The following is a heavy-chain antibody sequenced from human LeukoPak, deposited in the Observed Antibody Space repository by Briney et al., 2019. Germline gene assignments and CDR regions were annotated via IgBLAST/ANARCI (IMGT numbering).Heavy chain of an antibody. V-gene: IGHV1-18*01. CDR3: ARTVTVVTPAYNWFDP. CDR2: ISAYNSNT. Sequence: ASVKVSCKASGYTFTSYGISWVRQAPGQGLEWMGWISAYNSNTNYAQKLQGRVTMTTDTSTSTAYMELRSLRSDDTAVYYCARTVTVVTPAYNWFDPWGQGTLVTVSS. J-gene: IGHJ5*02. CDR1: GYTFTSYG. D-gene: IGHD4-23*01.